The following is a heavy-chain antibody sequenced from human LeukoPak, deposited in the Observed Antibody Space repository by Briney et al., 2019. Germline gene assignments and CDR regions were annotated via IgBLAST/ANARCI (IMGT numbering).Heavy chain of an antibody. CDR1: GVSTTSSNHF. J-gene: IGHJ3*01. D-gene: IGHD2-8*02. Sequence: PSETLSLTCTVSGVSTTSSNHFWGWIRQPPGKGLEWIGTIYYSGRPFHNPSLKSRVTISVDASKNQFSLQLNSVAAADTAVYYCASAGARYSDTGGLYAFDFRGRGTMVTVSS. CDR2: IYYSGRP. V-gene: IGHV4-39*01. CDR3: ASAGARYSDTGGLYAFDF.